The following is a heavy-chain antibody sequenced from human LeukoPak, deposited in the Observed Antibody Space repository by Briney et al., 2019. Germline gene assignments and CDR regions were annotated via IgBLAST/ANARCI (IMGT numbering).Heavy chain of an antibody. V-gene: IGHV3-64D*06. CDR1: GVTFSTYG. Sequence: GGSLRLSCSAPGVTFSTYGMHWVRQGTGKGLEKVAAISTNGGITVYADSVKGRFTISRDNSKNTLYLQMSGLRAADTAVYYCVKASEHYGSWGQGTLVTVSS. CDR2: ISTNGGIT. CDR3: VKASEHYGS. J-gene: IGHJ4*02. D-gene: IGHD3-16*01.